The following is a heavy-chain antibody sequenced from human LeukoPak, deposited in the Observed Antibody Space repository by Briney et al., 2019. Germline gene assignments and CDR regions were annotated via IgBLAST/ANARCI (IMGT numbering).Heavy chain of an antibody. J-gene: IGHJ4*02. D-gene: IGHD3-22*01. CDR1: GFSFSSYG. CDR3: ARRYYDSSGYVYFDY. Sequence: GGSLRLSCAASGFSFSSYGMLWVRQAPGKGLEWVAVIWYDGSNKYYADSVKGRFTISRDNSKNMLYLQMNSLRAEDTAVYYCARRYYDSSGYVYFDYWGQGTLVTVSS. V-gene: IGHV3-33*01. CDR2: IWYDGSNK.